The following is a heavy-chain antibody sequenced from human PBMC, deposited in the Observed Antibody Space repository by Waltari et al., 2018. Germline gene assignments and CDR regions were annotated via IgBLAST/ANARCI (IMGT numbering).Heavy chain of an antibody. CDR1: GLAFENAW. V-gene: IGHV3-15*01. J-gene: IGHJ4*02. Sequence: EVQLVESGGGLANAGGSLRLSVVAAGLAFENAWMSRVRQATGKGPEWVGRIRSKSNGATTDYAAPVKGRFTISREDSKNMLYLQMNSLKTEDTAVYYCTTEDLNGYTYGYFDYWGQGALVTVSS. CDR3: TTEDLNGYTYGYFDY. CDR2: IRSKSNGATT. D-gene: IGHD5-18*01.